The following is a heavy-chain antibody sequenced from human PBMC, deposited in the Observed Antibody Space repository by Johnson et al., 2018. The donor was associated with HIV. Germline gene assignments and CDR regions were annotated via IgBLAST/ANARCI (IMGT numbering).Heavy chain of an antibody. CDR3: ASQIGKYSSSWDAFDI. CDR1: GFTFSSYG. Sequence: VQLVESRGGVVQPGRSLRLSCAASGFTFSSYGMHWVRQAPGKGLEWVAAIWYDGSNKYYVDSVKGRFTLSRDNAKNSLYLQMNSLKAEDSALYYCASQIGKYSSSWDAFDIWGQGTMVTVSS. V-gene: IGHV3-33*03. D-gene: IGHD6-13*01. CDR2: IWYDGSNK. J-gene: IGHJ3*02.